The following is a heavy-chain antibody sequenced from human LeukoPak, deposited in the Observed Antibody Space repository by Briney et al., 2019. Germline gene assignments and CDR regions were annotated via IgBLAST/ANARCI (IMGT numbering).Heavy chain of an antibody. CDR3: ARVADYDFLSGYYSPFDH. V-gene: IGHV3-7*01. CDR2: IKGDESDD. D-gene: IGHD3-3*01. CDR1: GFSFSRYW. Sequence: GGSLRLSCAASGFSFSRYWMTWVRQAPGKGLEWVANIKGDESDDHYVASVRGRFTISRDNAKRSLYLQMNNLRAEDTGVYYCARVADYDFLSGYYSPFDHWGQGVLVIVSA. J-gene: IGHJ4*02.